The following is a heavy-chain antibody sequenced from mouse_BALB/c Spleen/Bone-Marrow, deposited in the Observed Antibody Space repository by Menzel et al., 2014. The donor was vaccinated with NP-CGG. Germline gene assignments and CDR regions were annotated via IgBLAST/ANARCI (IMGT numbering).Heavy chain of an antibody. CDR3: ARDMGGLLFDY. Sequence: DVMLVESGGGLIQPGGSLRLSRATSGFTFTDYYMTWVRQPPGKALEWLGFIRNKANGYTTEYSASVKGRFTISRDNSQSILYLQMNTLRAEDSATYYCARDMGGLLFDYWGQGTTLTVSS. CDR2: IRNKANGYTT. CDR1: GFTFTDYY. V-gene: IGHV7-3*02. D-gene: IGHD2-3*01. J-gene: IGHJ2*01.